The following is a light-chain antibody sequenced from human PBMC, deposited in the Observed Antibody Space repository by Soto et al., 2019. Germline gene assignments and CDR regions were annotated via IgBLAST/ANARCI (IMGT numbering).Light chain of an antibody. J-gene: IGLJ1*01. CDR1: SSDVGGYKY. Sequence: SALTQPASVSGSPGQSITIACTGTSSDVGGYKYVSWYQQHPGKAPKLMIYEVSNRPSGVSNRFSGSKSGNTASLTISGLQAEDEADYYFSSYSRTSTVVFATAPKVTVL. CDR2: EVS. V-gene: IGLV2-14*01. CDR3: SSYSRTSTVV.